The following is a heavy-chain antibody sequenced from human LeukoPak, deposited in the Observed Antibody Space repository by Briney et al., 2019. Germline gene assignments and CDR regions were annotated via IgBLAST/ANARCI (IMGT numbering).Heavy chain of an antibody. D-gene: IGHD2-21*01. V-gene: IGHV4-59*01. CDR2: IYYSGSS. CDR1: GGSISSYY. J-gene: IGHJ5*02. Sequence: SGTLSLTCIVPGGSISSYYWSWIRQPPGKGLEWIGYIYYSGSSNYNPSLKSRVTISVDTSKNQFSLKLSSVTAADAAVYHCARGSESDSDNWFDPWGQGTLVTVSS. CDR3: ARGSESDSDNWFDP.